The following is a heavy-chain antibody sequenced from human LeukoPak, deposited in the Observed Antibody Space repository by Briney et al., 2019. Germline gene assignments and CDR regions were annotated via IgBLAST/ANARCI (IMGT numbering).Heavy chain of an antibody. Sequence: SETLSLTCTVSGGSISTYYWTWIRQPPGRGLEWIGYVYYSGITNYNPSLKSRVTMSVDTSRNQFSLRLNSVTAADTAVYYCARRLAVTGRYYFDYWGQGSLVTVSS. J-gene: IGHJ4*02. CDR2: VYYSGIT. V-gene: IGHV4-59*01. CDR3: ARRLAVTGRYYFDY. CDR1: GGSISTYY. D-gene: IGHD1-20*01.